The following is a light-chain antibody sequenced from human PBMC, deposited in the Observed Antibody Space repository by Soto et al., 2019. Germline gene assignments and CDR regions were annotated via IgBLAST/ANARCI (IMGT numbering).Light chain of an antibody. CDR2: GAS. V-gene: IGKV3-20*01. J-gene: IGKJ2*01. CDR3: QQYGSAPYT. CDR1: QSIATSQ. Sequence: EIVLTQSPGTLSLSPGERATLFCRASQSIATSQLAWYQQKPGQAPRLLIGASTRATGIPDRFSDSGSGTDFTLTISRLEPEDFGVYYCQQYGSAPYTFGQGTKLEIK.